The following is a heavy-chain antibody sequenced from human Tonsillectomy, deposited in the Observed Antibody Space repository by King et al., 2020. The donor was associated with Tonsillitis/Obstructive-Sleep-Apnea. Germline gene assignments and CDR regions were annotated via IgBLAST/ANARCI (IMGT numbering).Heavy chain of an antibody. CDR1: GGSISSGGYY. D-gene: IGHD6-13*01. CDR3: AGEEYSSSWYPTESFDI. CDR2: IYYSGST. J-gene: IGHJ3*02. V-gene: IGHV4-31*03. Sequence: QLQESGPGLVKPSQTLSLTCTVSGGSISSGGYYWSWIRQHPGKGLEWIGYIYYSGSTYYNPSLKSRVTISVDTSKNQFSLKLSSVTAADTAVYYCAGEEYSSSWYPTESFDIWGQGTMVTVSS.